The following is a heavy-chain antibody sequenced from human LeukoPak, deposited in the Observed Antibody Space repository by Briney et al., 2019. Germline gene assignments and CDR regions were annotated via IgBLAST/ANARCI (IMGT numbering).Heavy chain of an antibody. CDR1: GFTFSSYT. Sequence: PRGSLRLSCAASGFTFSSYTMNWIRQAPGKGLEWVSSISGSSSFTYYAESVKGRFTISRDNAKNSLYLQMNSLRAEDTALYYCARDSEAYYDILTGYYGGNWFDPWGQGTLVTVSS. J-gene: IGHJ5*02. CDR3: ARDSEAYYDILTGYYGGNWFDP. V-gene: IGHV3-21*01. D-gene: IGHD3-9*01. CDR2: ISGSSSFT.